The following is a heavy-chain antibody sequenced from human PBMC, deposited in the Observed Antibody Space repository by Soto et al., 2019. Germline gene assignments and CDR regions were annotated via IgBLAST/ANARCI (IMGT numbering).Heavy chain of an antibody. V-gene: IGHV3-48*02. Sequence: AGSLRLCCLVCGLTFSRYSINWVRQAPGKGLEWISFISNSGDTTYYADSVKGRFAISRDNVNNTLYLEMNSLKDEDTAVYYCAPDVVVTATHFGYWGQGTLVTVSS. D-gene: IGHD2-21*02. CDR1: GLTFSRYS. CDR3: APDVVVTATHFGY. J-gene: IGHJ4*02. CDR2: ISNSGDTT.